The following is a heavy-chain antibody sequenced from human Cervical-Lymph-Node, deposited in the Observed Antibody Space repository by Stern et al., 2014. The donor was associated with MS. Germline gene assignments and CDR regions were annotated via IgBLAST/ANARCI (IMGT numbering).Heavy chain of an antibody. V-gene: IGHV1-69*01. CDR2: IIPIFGTA. CDR1: GGTFSSYA. D-gene: IGHD6-19*01. J-gene: IGHJ6*02. Sequence: QMQLVQSGAEVKKPGSSVKVSCKASGGTFSSYAISWVRQAPGQGLEWMGGIIPIFGTANYAQKFQGRVTITADESTSTAYMELSSLRSEDTAVYYCARVTSPSSGWYMAYYYGMDVWGQGTTVTVSS. CDR3: ARVTSPSSGWYMAYYYGMDV.